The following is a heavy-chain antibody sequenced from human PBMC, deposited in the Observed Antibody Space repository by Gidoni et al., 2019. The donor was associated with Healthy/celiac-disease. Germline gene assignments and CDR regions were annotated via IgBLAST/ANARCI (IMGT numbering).Heavy chain of an antibody. CDR1: GFTFSSYA. CDR3: ARDDAAGGKFDY. V-gene: IGHV3-30*04. CDR2: ISYDGSNK. D-gene: IGHD6-13*01. Sequence: QVQLVESGGGVVQPGRSLRLSCAASGFTFSSYAMHWVRQAPGKGLEWVAVISYDGSNKYYADSVKGRFTISRDNSKNTLYLQMNSLRAEDTAVYYCARDDAAGGKFDYWGQGTLVTVSS. J-gene: IGHJ4*02.